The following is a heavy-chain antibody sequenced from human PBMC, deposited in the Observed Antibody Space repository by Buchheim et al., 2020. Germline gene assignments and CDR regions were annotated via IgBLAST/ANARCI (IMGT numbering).Heavy chain of an antibody. V-gene: IGHV1-46*01. CDR2: LNPSGGIT. Sequence: QVQLVQSGAEVKKPGASVKVSCKASGYTFTNYYMHWVRQAPGQGLEWMGILNPSGGITIYAQKFQGRFTMTSDTSTSTVHMELSSLRSEDTAVYYCARSGYCSSTSCYLRRMDVWGQGT. CDR3: ARSGYCSSTSCYLRRMDV. D-gene: IGHD2-2*01. J-gene: IGHJ6*02. CDR1: GYTFTNYY.